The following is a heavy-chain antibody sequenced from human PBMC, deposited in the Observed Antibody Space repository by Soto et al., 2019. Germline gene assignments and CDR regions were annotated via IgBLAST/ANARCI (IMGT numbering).Heavy chain of an antibody. CDR2: IYYSGST. V-gene: IGHV4-30-4*01. CDR3: ARDPSSYYDFWSGYYKGGYYYYGMDV. CDR1: GGSISSGDYY. Sequence: SETLSLTCTVSGGSISSGDYYWSWIRQPPGKGLEWIGYIYYSGSTYYNPSLKSRVTISVDTSKNQFSLKLSSVTAADTAVYYCARDPSSYYDFWSGYYKGGYYYYGMDVWGQGTTVT. D-gene: IGHD3-3*01. J-gene: IGHJ6*02.